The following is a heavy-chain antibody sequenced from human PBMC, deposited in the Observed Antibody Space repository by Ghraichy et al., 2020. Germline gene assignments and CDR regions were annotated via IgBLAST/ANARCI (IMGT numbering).Heavy chain of an antibody. CDR2: ISSSSSYI. CDR3: ASNPLAAAGLFDY. Sequence: GSLRLSCAASGFTFSSYSMNWVRQAPGKGLEWVSSISSSSSYIYYADSVKGRFTISRDNAKNSLYLQMNSLRAEDTAVYYCASNPLAAAGLFDYWGQGTLVTVSS. J-gene: IGHJ4*02. CDR1: GFTFSSYS. D-gene: IGHD6-13*01. V-gene: IGHV3-21*01.